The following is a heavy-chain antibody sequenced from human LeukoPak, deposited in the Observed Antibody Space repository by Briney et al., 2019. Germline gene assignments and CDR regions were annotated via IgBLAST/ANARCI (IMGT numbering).Heavy chain of an antibody. CDR1: GYIFTSYN. Sequence: ASVKVSCKASGYIFTSYNIYWVRQAPGQGLEWMGIINPSGGSTNYAQKFQGRVTMTRDTSTSTVYMELSSLRAEDTAVYYCARDGRSKWLAYNWFDPWGQGTLVTVSS. D-gene: IGHD5-12*01. CDR3: ARDGRSKWLAYNWFDP. V-gene: IGHV1-46*01. J-gene: IGHJ5*02. CDR2: INPSGGST.